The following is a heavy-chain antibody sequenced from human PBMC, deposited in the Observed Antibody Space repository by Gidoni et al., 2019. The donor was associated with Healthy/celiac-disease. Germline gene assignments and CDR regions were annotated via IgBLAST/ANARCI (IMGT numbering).Heavy chain of an antibody. Sequence: QVQLVQSGAEVKKPGPSVKVSCKASGGTFSSYAISWVRQAPGQGLEWMGRIIPILGIANYAQKFQGRVTITADKSTSTAYMELSSLRSEDTAVYYCARSGGHSVNGMDVWGQGTTVTVSS. D-gene: IGHD2-15*01. CDR1: GGTFSSYA. CDR3: ARSGGHSVNGMDV. CDR2: IIPILGIA. V-gene: IGHV1-69*04. J-gene: IGHJ6*02.